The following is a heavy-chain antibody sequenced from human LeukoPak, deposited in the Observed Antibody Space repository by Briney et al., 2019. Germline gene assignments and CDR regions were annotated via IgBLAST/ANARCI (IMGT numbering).Heavy chain of an antibody. J-gene: IGHJ4*02. CDR2: INQVGTET. Sequence: WGSLRLSCAVSGFTFTNYYMSWVRQAPGKGLEWVANINQVGTETFYVDSVKGRFTISRDNAKNSLYLQMSSLRAEDTAVYYCAQLLLRGPTAWGQGTLVTVSS. D-gene: IGHD2-15*01. CDR1: GFTFTNYY. V-gene: IGHV3-7*01. CDR3: AQLLLRGPTA.